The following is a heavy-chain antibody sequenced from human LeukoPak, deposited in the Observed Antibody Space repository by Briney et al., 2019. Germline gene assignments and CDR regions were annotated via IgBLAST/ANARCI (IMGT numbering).Heavy chain of an antibody. V-gene: IGHV3-49*04. CDR2: IRSKAYGGTT. CDR3: TRGLLGATTFDY. D-gene: IGHD1-26*01. CDR1: GFTFSDYW. Sequence: PGGSLRLSCAASGFTFSDYWMHWVRQAPGKGLVWVGFIRSKAYGGTTEYAASVKGRFTISRDDSKSIAYLQMNSLKTEDTAVYYCTRGLLGATTFDYWGQGTLVTVSS. J-gene: IGHJ4*02.